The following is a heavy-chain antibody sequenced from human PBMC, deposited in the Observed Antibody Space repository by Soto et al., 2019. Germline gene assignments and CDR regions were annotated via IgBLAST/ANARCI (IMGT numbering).Heavy chain of an antibody. CDR3: ARELWIQLRPVGAFDI. J-gene: IGHJ3*02. D-gene: IGHD5-18*01. CDR1: GFTFSSYA. V-gene: IGHV3-30-3*01. CDR2: ISYDGSNK. Sequence: QVQLVESGGGVVQPGRSLRLSCAASGFTFSSYAMHWVRQAPGKGLEWVAVISYDGSNKYYADSVKGRFTISRDNSKNTLYLQMNSLRAEDTAVYYCARELWIQLRPVGAFDIWGQGTMVTVSP.